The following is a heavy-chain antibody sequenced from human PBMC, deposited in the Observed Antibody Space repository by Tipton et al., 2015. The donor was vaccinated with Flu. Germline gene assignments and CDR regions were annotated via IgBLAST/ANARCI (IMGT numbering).Heavy chain of an antibody. CDR2: VFYTGST. V-gene: IGHV4-59*01. J-gene: IGHJ5*02. D-gene: IGHD3-10*01. CDR1: GGSISSYY. Sequence: LRLSCSVSGGSISSYYWSWIRQPPGKGLEWIRYVFYTGSTDYNPSLKSRVTISVDTSKNQFSLELISVTAADTAAYYCARIQGGYYGSESYDTWGQGMLVTVSS. CDR3: ARIQGGYYGSESYDT.